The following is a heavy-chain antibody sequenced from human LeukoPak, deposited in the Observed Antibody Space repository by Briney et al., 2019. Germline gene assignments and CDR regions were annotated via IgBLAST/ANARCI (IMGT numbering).Heavy chain of an antibody. D-gene: IGHD3-10*01. CDR1: GYTFTSYA. V-gene: IGHV1-3*01. CDR3: AVHPDYYYGSGSYYH. J-gene: IGHJ5*02. CDR2: INAGNGNT. Sequence: ASVKVSCKASGYTFTSYAMHWVRQAPGQRLEWMGWINAGNGNTKYSQKFQGRVTITRDTSASTAYMELSSLRSEDTAVYYRAVHPDYYYGSGSYYHWGQGTLVTVSS.